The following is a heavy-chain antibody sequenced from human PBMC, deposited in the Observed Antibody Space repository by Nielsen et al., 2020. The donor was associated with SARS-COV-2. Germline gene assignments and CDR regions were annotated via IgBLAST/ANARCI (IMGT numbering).Heavy chain of an antibody. J-gene: IGHJ4*02. V-gene: IGHV3-23*01. CDR1: GFSFSNYA. Sequence: SLKISCAASGFSFSNYAMNWFRHAPVKVLLLFSAIIVRGGNTFYSYSVKGRFTISRDNSKSTLYLQMNSLSAEDTAIYYCAKSDGGYSYGYPDYWGKGTMVTVSS. CDR3: AKSDGGYSYGYPDY. CDR2: IIVRGGNT. D-gene: IGHD5-18*01.